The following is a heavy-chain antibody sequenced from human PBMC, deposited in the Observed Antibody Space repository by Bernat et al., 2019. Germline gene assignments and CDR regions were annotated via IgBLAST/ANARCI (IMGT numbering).Heavy chain of an antibody. J-gene: IGHJ4*02. Sequence: QVQLVESGGGVVQPGRSLRLSCAASGFTFGSYAMHWVRQAPGKGLEWVSVISYDGSNKYYADSVKGRFTISRDKSKNTLYLQMNSLRAEDTAVYYCGRDPSGGNFDYWGQGTLVTVSS. CDR3: GRDPSGGNFDY. V-gene: IGHV3-30*01. CDR1: GFTFGSYA. D-gene: IGHD2-15*01. CDR2: ISYDGSNK.